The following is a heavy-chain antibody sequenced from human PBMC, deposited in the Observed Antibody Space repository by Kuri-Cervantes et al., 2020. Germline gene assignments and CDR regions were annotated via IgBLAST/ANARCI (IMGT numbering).Heavy chain of an antibody. V-gene: IGHV1-46*01. CDR2: INPSGGST. D-gene: IGHD2-15*01. J-gene: IGHJ4*02. CDR3: AREGWPGETPDY. Sequence: ASVKVSCKASGYTFTSYYMHWVRQAPGQGLEWMGIINPSGGSTSYAQKFQGRVTMTRDTSTSTAYMELRSLRSDDTAVYYCAREGWPGETPDYWGQGTLVTVSS. CDR1: GYTFTSYY.